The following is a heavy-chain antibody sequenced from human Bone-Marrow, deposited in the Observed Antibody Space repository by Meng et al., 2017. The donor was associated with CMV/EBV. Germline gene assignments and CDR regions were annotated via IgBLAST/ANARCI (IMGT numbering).Heavy chain of an antibody. CDR2: IIPILGIA. J-gene: IGHJ5*02. V-gene: IGHV1-69*10. D-gene: IGHD2-2*01. Sequence: SVKVSCKASGGTFSSYAISWVRQAPGQGLEWMGGIIPILGIANYAQKFQGRVTITADKSTSTAYMELSSLRSEDTAVYYCARGVVVVPTAIGWFDPSGQGTLVTVSS. CDR3: ARGVVVVPTAIGWFDP. CDR1: GGTFSSYA.